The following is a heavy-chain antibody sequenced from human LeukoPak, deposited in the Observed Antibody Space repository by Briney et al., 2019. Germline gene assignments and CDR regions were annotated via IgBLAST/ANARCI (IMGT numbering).Heavy chain of an antibody. D-gene: IGHD1-7*01. Sequence: GGSLRLSCAASGFTFSSYAMSWVRQAPGKGLEWVSAISGSGGSTYYADSVKGRFTISRDNSKNTRYLQMNSLRAEDTAVYYCAKVDYNWNSLAYWGQGPLVPVSS. V-gene: IGHV3-23*01. CDR1: GFTFSSYA. CDR2: ISGSGGST. J-gene: IGHJ4*02. CDR3: AKVDYNWNSLAY.